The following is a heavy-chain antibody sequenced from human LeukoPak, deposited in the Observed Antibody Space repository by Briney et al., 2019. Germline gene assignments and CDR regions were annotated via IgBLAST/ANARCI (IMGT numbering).Heavy chain of an antibody. J-gene: IGHJ4*02. CDR1: GFTFSSYG. CDR3: ARAVRRVYYDFWSGPGY. CDR2: IWYDGGNK. V-gene: IGHV3-33*01. Sequence: PGRSLRLSCAASGFTFSSYGMHWVRQAPGKGLEWVAVIWYDGGNKYYADSVKGRFTISRDNSKNTLYLQMNSLRAEDTAVYYCARAVRRVYYDFWSGPGYWGQGTLVTVSS. D-gene: IGHD3-3*01.